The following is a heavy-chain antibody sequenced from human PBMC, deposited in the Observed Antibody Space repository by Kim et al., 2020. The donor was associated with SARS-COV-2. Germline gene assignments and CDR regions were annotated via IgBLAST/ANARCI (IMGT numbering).Heavy chain of an antibody. D-gene: IGHD3-10*01. CDR2: ISGSGGST. CDR1: GFTFSSYA. Sequence: GGSLRLSCAASGFTFSSYAMSWVRQAPGKGLEWVSAISGSGGSTYYADSVKGRFTISRDNSKNTLYLQMNSLRAEDTAVYYCAKDNLQGWFGEFGDAFDIWGQGTMVTVSS. V-gene: IGHV3-23*01. J-gene: IGHJ3*02. CDR3: AKDNLQGWFGEFGDAFDI.